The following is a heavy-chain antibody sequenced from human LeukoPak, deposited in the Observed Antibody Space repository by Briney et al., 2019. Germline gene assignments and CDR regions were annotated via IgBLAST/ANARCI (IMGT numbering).Heavy chain of an antibody. V-gene: IGHV1-18*01. CDR2: ISAYNGNT. CDR3: ARASYYYDSSGYSPAVY. CDR1: GYTFTSYG. Sequence: EASVKVSCKASGYTFTSYGISCVRQAPGQGLEWIGWISAYNGNTNYAQKLQGRVTMTTDTSTSTAYMELRSLRSDDTAVYYCARASYYYDSSGYSPAVYWGQGTLVTVSS. D-gene: IGHD3-22*01. J-gene: IGHJ4*02.